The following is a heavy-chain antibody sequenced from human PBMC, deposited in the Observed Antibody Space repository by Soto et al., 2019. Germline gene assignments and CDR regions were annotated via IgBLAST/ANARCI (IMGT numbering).Heavy chain of an antibody. Sequence: PSDTLSLTCTVSGVSVSSSSYYWVLVRQPPGKGLEWIGSVYYSGSTYYNPSLESRVTISVDKSKNQFSLRLMSLSAADTAVYYCGRLEGLATISYYFDYWGQGALVTVSS. D-gene: IGHD3-9*01. CDR3: GRLEGLATISYYFDY. J-gene: IGHJ4*02. CDR2: VYYSGST. V-gene: IGHV4-39*01. CDR1: GVSVSSSSYY.